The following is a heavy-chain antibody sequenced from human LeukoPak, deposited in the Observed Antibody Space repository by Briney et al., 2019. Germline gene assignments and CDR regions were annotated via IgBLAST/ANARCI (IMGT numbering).Heavy chain of an antibody. V-gene: IGHV4-39*01. Sequence: PSETLSLTCTVSAASISSTYHYWGWIRQSPGRGLEWIGNIYYAGNTYYNPSLKSRLTMSVDTSKNQFSLRLSSVTAADTAVYYCARSPCDFWSNTCATFDYWGHGTLVTVSS. CDR2: IYYAGNT. CDR3: ARSPCDFWSNTCATFDY. CDR1: AASISSTYHY. D-gene: IGHD3-3*01. J-gene: IGHJ4*01.